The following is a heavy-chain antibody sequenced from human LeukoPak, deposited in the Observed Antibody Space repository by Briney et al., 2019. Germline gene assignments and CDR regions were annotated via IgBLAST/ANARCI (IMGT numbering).Heavy chain of an antibody. Sequence: QAGGSLRLXCAASGFTFSNYAMSWVRQAPGKELEWVSAISGSGGNTYYADSVKGRFTISRDNSKNTLYLQVNSLRAEDTAVYYCAKDRSGWYVWGFWGQGTLVTVSS. J-gene: IGHJ4*02. V-gene: IGHV3-23*01. CDR2: ISGSGGNT. D-gene: IGHD6-19*01. CDR1: GFTFSNYA. CDR3: AKDRSGWYVWGF.